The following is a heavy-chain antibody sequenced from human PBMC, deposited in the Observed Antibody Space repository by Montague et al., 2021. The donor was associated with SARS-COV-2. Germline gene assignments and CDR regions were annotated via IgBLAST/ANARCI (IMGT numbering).Heavy chain of an antibody. V-gene: IGHV4-59*09. Sequence: TSYNPSLKSRVTISVDTSKKQFSLRLSSVTAADTAVYFGARGINSAGFYYYHLDVWGPGITVTFS. CDR3: ARGINSAGFYYYHLDV. J-gene: IGHJ6*02. D-gene: IGHD2-21*01. CDR2: T.